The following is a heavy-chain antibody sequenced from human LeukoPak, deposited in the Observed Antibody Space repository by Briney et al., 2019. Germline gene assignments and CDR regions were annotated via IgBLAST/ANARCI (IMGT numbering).Heavy chain of an antibody. CDR3: ARDTQGMDV. V-gene: IGHV3-33*01. Sequence: GGSLRLSCAASGFTFSTYGMHWVRQAPGKGLEWVAVIWYDGSNKYYADSVKGRFAISRDNSKNTLYLQMNSLRAEDTAVYYCARDTQGMDVWGKGTTVTVSS. CDR1: GFTFSTYG. J-gene: IGHJ6*04. CDR2: IWYDGSNK.